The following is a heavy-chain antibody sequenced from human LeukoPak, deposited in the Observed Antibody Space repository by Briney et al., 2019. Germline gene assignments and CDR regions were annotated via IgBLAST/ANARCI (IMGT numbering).Heavy chain of an antibody. D-gene: IGHD6-13*01. CDR2: IYNSESI. CDR3: ARNRSSSYTRDWFDP. V-gene: IGHV4-4*07. CDR1: GGSINGYY. Sequence: SETLSLTCTVSGGSINGYYWSWIRQPAGKGLEWIGRIYNSESINYNPSLKSRVTMSIDTSKSQFSLKLNSVTAADTAVYYCARNRSSSYTRDWFDPWGQGALVTVSS. J-gene: IGHJ5*02.